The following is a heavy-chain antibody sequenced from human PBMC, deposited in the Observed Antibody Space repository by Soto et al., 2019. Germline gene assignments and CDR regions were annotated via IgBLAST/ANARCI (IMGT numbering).Heavy chain of an antibody. D-gene: IGHD3-22*01. CDR1: GFTFSNAW. CDR2: IKSKTDGGTT. V-gene: IGHV3-15*01. CDR3: TTQYYDKPPDAFDI. J-gene: IGHJ3*02. Sequence: GGSLRLSCAASGFTFSNAWMSWVRQAPGKGLEWVGRIKSKTDGGTTDYAAPVKGRFTISRDDSKNTRYLQMNSLKTEDTAVYYCTTQYYDKPPDAFDIWGQGTMVTVSS.